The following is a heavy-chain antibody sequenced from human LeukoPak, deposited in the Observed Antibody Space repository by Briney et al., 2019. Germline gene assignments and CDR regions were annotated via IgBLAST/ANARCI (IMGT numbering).Heavy chain of an antibody. Sequence: ASVKVSCKASGYTFTGYYMHWVRQAPGQGLEWMGWINPNSGGTNYAQKFQGRVTMTRDTSISTAYMELSRLRSDDTAVYYCARDRGGNVVKYFDYWGQGTLVTVSS. V-gene: IGHV1-2*02. CDR2: INPNSGGT. CDR1: GYTFTGYY. D-gene: IGHD4-23*01. CDR3: ARDRGGNVVKYFDY. J-gene: IGHJ4*02.